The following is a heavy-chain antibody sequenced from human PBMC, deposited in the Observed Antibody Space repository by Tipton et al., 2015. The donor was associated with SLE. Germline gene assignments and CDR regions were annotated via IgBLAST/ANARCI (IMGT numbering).Heavy chain of an antibody. D-gene: IGHD3-3*01. CDR2: ISFSGLT. J-gene: IGHJ4*02. V-gene: IGHV4-59*08. CDR3: ARHKLGFSWSYPREGYFDY. Sequence: TLSLTCTVSGGSISGYYWSWVRQPPGKGLEWIGYISFSGLTNYNPSVRSRVSTSMDTSKNQFSLQMSSVTAADTAQYYCARHKLGFSWSYPREGYFDYWGQGTLVTVSS. CDR1: GGSISGYY.